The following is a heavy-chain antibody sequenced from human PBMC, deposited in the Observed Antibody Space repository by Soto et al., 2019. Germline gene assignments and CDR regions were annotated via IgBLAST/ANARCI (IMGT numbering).Heavy chain of an antibody. D-gene: IGHD2-8*01. CDR2: TSYNGTNK. CDR3: ARLRETLFVRTPSFLDY. J-gene: IGHJ4*02. Sequence: VGSLRLSCAASGFTLSNYGMNWVRQAPGKGLEWVAVTSYNGTNKYNADSVKGRFTISRDNSKKMLYLQMNSLRVEDTAVYYCARLRETLFVRTPSFLDYWGQATLVTVSS. V-gene: IGHV3-30*03. CDR1: GFTLSNYG.